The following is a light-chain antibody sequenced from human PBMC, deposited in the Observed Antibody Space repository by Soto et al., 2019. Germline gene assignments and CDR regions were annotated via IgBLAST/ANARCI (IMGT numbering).Light chain of an antibody. CDR3: QQRGKWPST. CDR2: GAS. Sequence: EIVLTQSPGSLSLSPGERATLSCRASQSVSNNYLAWYQQKPGQAPRLLIYGASSRATGIPDRFSGSGSGTDFSLTITSLEPEDFAVYYCQQRGKWPSTFGPGTKVE. CDR1: QSVSNNY. V-gene: IGKV3D-20*02. J-gene: IGKJ2*02.